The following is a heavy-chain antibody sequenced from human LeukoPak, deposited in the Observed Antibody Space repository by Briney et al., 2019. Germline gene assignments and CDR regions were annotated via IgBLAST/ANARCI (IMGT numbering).Heavy chain of an antibody. Sequence: GGSLRLSCAASGFTFSSYAMHWVRQAPGKGLEWVAVISYDGSNKYYADSVKGRFTISRDNSKNTLYLQMNSLRAEDTAVYYCARDSEWLVVLLGPATFDYWGQGTLVTVSS. CDR3: ARDSEWLVVLLGPATFDY. D-gene: IGHD6-19*01. CDR2: ISYDGSNK. J-gene: IGHJ4*02. CDR1: GFTFSSYA. V-gene: IGHV3-30*04.